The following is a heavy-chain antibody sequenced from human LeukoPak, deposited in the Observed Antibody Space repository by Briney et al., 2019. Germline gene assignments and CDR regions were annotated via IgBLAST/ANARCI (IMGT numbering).Heavy chain of an antibody. V-gene: IGHV3-21*01. D-gene: IGHD3-9*01. CDR1: GFTFSSYS. CDR2: ISSSSSYI. Sequence: GGSLRLSCAASGFTFSSYSMNWVRQAPGKGLEWVSCISSSSSYIYYANLVKGRFTISRDNAKSSLYLQMNSLRAEDTAVYYCARDYENLTGSKTRFHYWGQGTLVTVSS. J-gene: IGHJ4*02. CDR3: ARDYENLTGSKTRFHY.